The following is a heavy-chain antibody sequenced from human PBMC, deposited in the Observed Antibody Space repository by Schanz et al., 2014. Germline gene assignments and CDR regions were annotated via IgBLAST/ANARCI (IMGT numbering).Heavy chain of an antibody. CDR1: GFTFRDYY. Sequence: PGGSLRLSCAPSGFTFRDYYMAWVRQAPGKGLEWVGFISFDGRNTGYAHSVKGRFTISRDNSNNTVYLQMNTLRAEDTAVYYCAKHVRSLTGNDYWGQGTLVTVSS. V-gene: IGHV3-30*18. CDR3: AKHVRSLTGNDY. CDR2: ISFDGRNT. J-gene: IGHJ4*02. D-gene: IGHD3-9*01.